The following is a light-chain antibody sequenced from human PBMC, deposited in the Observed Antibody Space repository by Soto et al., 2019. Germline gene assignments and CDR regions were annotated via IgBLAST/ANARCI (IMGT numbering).Light chain of an antibody. J-gene: IGKJ1*01. CDR2: DTS. Sequence: ELLMPQSPAPLSLSPGESATLSCRASQSVSSNLAWYQQKPGQAPRLLIYDTSNRAGGIQARFSGSGSGTVFTLTISRLEPEDFAVYYCKQYGSSGTCGQGTQVDIK. CDR3: KQYGSSGT. CDR1: QSVSSN. V-gene: IGKV3-20*01.